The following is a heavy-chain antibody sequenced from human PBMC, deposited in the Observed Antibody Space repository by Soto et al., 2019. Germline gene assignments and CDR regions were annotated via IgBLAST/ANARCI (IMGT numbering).Heavy chain of an antibody. D-gene: IGHD2-15*01. V-gene: IGHV3-23*01. J-gene: IGHJ2*01. Sequence: KGLEWDSAISGSGGSTYYADSVKGRFTISRDNSKNTLYLQMNSLRAEDTAVYYCVFFFQAEDGIRDTVPVSAFLLNRSSDL. CDR3: VFFFQAEDGIRDTVPVSAFLLNRSSDL. CDR2: ISGSGGST.